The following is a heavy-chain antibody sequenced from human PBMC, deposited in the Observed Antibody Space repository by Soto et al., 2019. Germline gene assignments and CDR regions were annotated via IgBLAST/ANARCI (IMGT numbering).Heavy chain of an antibody. J-gene: IGHJ4*02. V-gene: IGHV1-69*01. CDR3: AIEVWGRGGYYLDS. Sequence: QVHVVQSGAEVKKPGSSVKVTCKAFGGTFNSFGINWVRQAPGQGLEWMGGIIPVFGTTKYAQKFRDRVTLVADGSTMTSDMELSSLTSDDTAVYYCAIEVWGRGGYYLDSWGQGTLVTVSS. D-gene: IGHD7-27*01. CDR2: IIPVFGTT. CDR1: GGTFNSFG.